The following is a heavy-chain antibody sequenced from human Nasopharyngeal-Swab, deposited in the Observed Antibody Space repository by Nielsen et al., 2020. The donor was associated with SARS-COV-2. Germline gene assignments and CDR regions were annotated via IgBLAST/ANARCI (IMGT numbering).Heavy chain of an antibody. CDR3: ARAPPYDSSGYYYEGYYGMDV. D-gene: IGHD3-22*01. CDR1: GYTFTSYG. V-gene: IGHV7-4-1*02. Sequence: ASVKVSCKASGYTFTSYGISWVRQAPGQGLEWMGWINTNTGNPTYAQGFTGRFVFSLDTSVSTAYLQISSLKAEDTAVYYCARAPPYDSSGYYYEGYYGMDVWGQGTTVTVSS. J-gene: IGHJ6*02. CDR2: INTNTGNP.